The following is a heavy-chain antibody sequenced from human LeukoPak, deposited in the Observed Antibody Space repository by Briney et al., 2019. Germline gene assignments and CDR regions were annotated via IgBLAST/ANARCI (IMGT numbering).Heavy chain of an antibody. CDR2: IYPSGTT. J-gene: IGHJ3*02. V-gene: IGHV4-38-2*02. CDR3: ARNTGWSIAI. Sequence: SETLSLTCTVSGYSISSGYYWGWIRQPPGKGLEWIGNIYPSGTTYYNPSLKTRVTISVDTSKNQFSLKLSSVTAADTAVYYCARNTGWSIAIWGQGTMVTVSS. D-gene: IGHD6-19*01. CDR1: GYSISSGYY.